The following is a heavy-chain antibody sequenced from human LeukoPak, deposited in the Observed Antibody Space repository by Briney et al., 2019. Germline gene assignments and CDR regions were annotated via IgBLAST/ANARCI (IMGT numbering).Heavy chain of an antibody. CDR1: GYTFTGYY. CDR2: INPNSGGT. CDR3: ARDGEWEVGCDY. D-gene: IGHD1-26*01. V-gene: IGHV1-2*02. J-gene: IGHJ4*02. Sequence: GASVNVSCKASGYTFTGYYMHWVRQAPGQGLEWMGWINPNSGGTNYAQKFQGRVTMTRDTSISTAYMEMSRLRSDDTAVYYCARDGEWEVGCDYWGQGTLVTLSS.